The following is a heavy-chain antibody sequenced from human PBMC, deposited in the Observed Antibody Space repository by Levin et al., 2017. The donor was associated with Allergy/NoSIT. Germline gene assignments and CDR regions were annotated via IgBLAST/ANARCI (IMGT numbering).Heavy chain of an antibody. V-gene: IGHV3-7*04. D-gene: IGHD6-13*01. CDR3: ARESLSPMYSSDAFDI. J-gene: IGHJ3*02. CDR2: IKQDGSEK. CDR1: GFTFSSYW. Sequence: TGGSLRLSCAASGFTFSSYWMSWVRQAPGKGLEWVANIKQDGSEKYYVDSVKGRFTISRDNAKNSLYLQMNSLRAEDTAVYYCARESLSPMYSSDAFDIWGQGTMVTVSS.